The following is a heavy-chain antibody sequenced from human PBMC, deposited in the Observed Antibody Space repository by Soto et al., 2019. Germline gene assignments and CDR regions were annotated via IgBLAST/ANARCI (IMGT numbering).Heavy chain of an antibody. Sequence: HPGGSLRLSCAASGFTFSSYGMHWVRQAPGKGLEWVVVISYDGSNKYYADSVKGRFTISRDNAKNSLYLQMNSLRAEDTAVYYCARDQLYYNDISGRPLNAFDVWGQGTMVTVSS. CDR2: ISYDGSNK. D-gene: IGHD3-22*01. CDR1: GFTFSSYG. V-gene: IGHV3-30*03. J-gene: IGHJ3*01. CDR3: ARDQLYYNDISGRPLNAFDV.